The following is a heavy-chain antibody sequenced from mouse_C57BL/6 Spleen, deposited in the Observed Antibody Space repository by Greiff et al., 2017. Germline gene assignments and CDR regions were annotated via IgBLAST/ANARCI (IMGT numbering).Heavy chain of an antibody. CDR3: ARLITTVAFDY. J-gene: IGHJ2*01. CDR2: ISYDGSN. V-gene: IGHV3-6*01. Sequence: EVQLVESGPGLVKPSQSLSLTCSVTGYSITSGYYWNWIRQFPGNKLEWMGYISYDGSNNYNPSLKNRISITRDTSKNQFFLKLNSVTTEDTATYYSARLITTVAFDYWGQGTTLTVSS. D-gene: IGHD1-1*01. CDR1: GYSITSGYY.